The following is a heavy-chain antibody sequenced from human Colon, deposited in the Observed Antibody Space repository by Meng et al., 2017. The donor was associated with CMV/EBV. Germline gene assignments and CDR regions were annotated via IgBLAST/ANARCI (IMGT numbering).Heavy chain of an antibody. CDR3: AKEDYLPYYDVLTGSSRYKWFDP. V-gene: IGHV3-30-3*01. D-gene: IGHD3-9*01. CDR1: GFTFSSYA. CDR2: ISYDGSNK. Sequence: GGSLRLSCAASGFTFSSYAMHWVRQAPGKGLEWVAVISYDGSNKYYADSVKGRFTISRDNSKNTVYLQMNDLRAEDTAVYYCAKEDYLPYYDVLTGSSRYKWFDPWGQGTLVTVSS. J-gene: IGHJ5*02.